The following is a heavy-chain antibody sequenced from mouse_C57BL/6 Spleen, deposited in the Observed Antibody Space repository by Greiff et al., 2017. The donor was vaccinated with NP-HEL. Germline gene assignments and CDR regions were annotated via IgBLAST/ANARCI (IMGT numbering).Heavy chain of an antibody. J-gene: IGHJ2*01. CDR2: ISDGGSYT. D-gene: IGHD1-1*02. V-gene: IGHV5-4*01. CDR3: ARYGGYFDD. Sequence: EVQGVESGGGLVKPGGSLKLSCAASGFTFSSYAMSWVRQTPEKRLEWVATISDGGSYTYYPDNVKGRFTIARDNAKNNLYLQMSHLKSEDTAMYYCARYGGYFDDWGQGTTLTVSS. CDR1: GFTFSSYA.